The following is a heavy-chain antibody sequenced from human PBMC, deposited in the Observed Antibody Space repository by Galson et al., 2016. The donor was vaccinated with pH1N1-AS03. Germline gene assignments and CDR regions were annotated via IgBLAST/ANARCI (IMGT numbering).Heavy chain of an antibody. Sequence: CTVSGGSISSGIYYWSWMRQPPGKELEWIGRIYISGSTNYNRSLRSRVAISVDTSKNKFYLNLTSVTAADTAVYYCARMFGDFSPFDVWGQGTTVTFSS. J-gene: IGHJ6*02. CDR2: IYISGST. V-gene: IGHV4-61*02. CDR1: GGSISSGIYY. CDR3: ARMFGDFSPFDV. D-gene: IGHD3-10*02.